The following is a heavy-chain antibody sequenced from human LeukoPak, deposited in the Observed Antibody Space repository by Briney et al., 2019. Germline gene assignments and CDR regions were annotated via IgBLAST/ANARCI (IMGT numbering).Heavy chain of an antibody. Sequence: QSGGSLRLSCVASGFAFSSYGMSWVRQAPGKGLECVSGITASGGSIHYADSVKGRFSISRDNSKDTLFLQMNSLRAEDTAVYYCATSTGYSSSWQPPNDYWGQGTLVTVSS. D-gene: IGHD6-13*01. V-gene: IGHV3-23*01. J-gene: IGHJ4*02. CDR2: ITASGGSI. CDR1: GFAFSSYG. CDR3: ATSTGYSSSWQPPNDY.